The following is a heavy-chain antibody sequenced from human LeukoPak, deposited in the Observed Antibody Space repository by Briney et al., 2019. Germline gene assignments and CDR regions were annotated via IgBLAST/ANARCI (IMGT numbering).Heavy chain of an antibody. CDR3: ARDKRFLQAGYYYYYGMDV. J-gene: IGHJ6*02. V-gene: IGHV1-2*02. CDR2: INPNSGGT. Sequence: ASVKVSCKASGYTFTGYYMHWVRQAPGQGLEWMGWINPNSGGTNYAQKFQGRVTMTRDTSISTAYMELSRLRSDDTAVYYCARDKRFLQAGYYYYYGMDVWGQGTTVTVSS. CDR1: GYTFTGYY. D-gene: IGHD2/OR15-2a*01.